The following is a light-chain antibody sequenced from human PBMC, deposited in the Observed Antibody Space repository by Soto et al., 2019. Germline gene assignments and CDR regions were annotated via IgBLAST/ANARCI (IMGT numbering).Light chain of an antibody. J-gene: IGKJ4*01. V-gene: IGKV3-11*01. CDR3: QQRSKWPLT. CDR1: QSVSSY. Sequence: EIVLTQSPATLSLSPGERATLSCRASQSVSSYLAWYQQKPGQAPRLLIYDASNRATGIPARFSGSGSATDFPLTISSLEPEDFAVYYCQQRSKWPLTFGGGTKVAIK. CDR2: DAS.